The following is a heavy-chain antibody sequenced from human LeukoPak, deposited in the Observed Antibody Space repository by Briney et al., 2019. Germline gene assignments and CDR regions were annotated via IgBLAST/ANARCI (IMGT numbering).Heavy chain of an antibody. CDR3: TRLEAQVVPAAIDSV. CDR2: ISSSSSYI. J-gene: IGHJ4*02. V-gene: IGHV3-21*04. D-gene: IGHD2-2*02. Sequence: GGSLRLSCAASGFTFSSYSMNWVRQAPGKGLEWVSSISSSSSYIYYADSVKGRFTISRDNAKNSLYLQMNSLKTEDTAVYYCTRLEAQVVPAAIDSVWGQGTLVTVSS. CDR1: GFTFSSYS.